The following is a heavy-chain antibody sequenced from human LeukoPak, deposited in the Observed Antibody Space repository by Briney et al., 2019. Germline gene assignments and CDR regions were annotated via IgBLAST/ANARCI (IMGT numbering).Heavy chain of an antibody. CDR2: ISYDGSNK. Sequence: GGSLRLSCAASGFTFSSYGMHWVRQAPGKGLEWVAVISYDGSNKYYADSVKGRFTISRDNSKNTLYLQMNSLRAEDTAVYYCAKDADQLLSGCYFDYWGQGTLVTVSS. V-gene: IGHV3-30*18. CDR1: GFTFSSYG. D-gene: IGHD2-2*01. CDR3: AKDADQLLSGCYFDY. J-gene: IGHJ4*02.